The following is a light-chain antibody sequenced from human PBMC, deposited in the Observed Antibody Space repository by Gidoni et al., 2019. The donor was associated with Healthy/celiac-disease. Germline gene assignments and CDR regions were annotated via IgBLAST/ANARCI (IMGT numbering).Light chain of an antibody. CDR2: AAS. Sequence: IQMTQSPSSLSTSVGYSVTITCQSRQSISRYLYWYQQKPGKAPKLLIDAASSLQSGVPSRFSGSGSGTDFTLTSSILQPEYFATYYWQHSYCTRTFGQGTKVEIK. CDR3: QHSYCTRT. CDR1: QSISRY. V-gene: IGKV1-39*01. J-gene: IGKJ1*01.